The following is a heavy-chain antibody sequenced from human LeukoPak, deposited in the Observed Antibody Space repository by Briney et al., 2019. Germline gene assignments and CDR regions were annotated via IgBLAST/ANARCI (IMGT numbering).Heavy chain of an antibody. J-gene: IGHJ4*02. Sequence: SETLSLTCAVYGGSFSGYYWSWIRQPPGKGLEWIGEINHSGSTNYNPSLKSRVTISVDTSKIQFSLKLSSVTAADTAVYYCARYYYDSSGYYNFDYWGQGTLVTVSS. V-gene: IGHV4-34*01. D-gene: IGHD3-22*01. CDR3: ARYYYDSSGYYNFDY. CDR2: INHSGST. CDR1: GGSFSGYY.